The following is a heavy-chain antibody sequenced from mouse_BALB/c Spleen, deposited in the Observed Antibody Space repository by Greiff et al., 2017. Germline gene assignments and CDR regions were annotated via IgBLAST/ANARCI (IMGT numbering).Heavy chain of an antibody. V-gene: IGHV4-1*02. CDR1: GFDFSRYW. D-gene: IGHD2-3*01. CDR2: INPDSSTI. Sequence: EVKLMESGGGLVQPGGSLKLSCAASGFDFSRYWMSWVRQAPGKGLEWIGEINPDSSTINYTPSLKDKFIISRDNAKNTLYLQMSKVRSEDTALYYCARRGDGYYDYAMDYWGQGTSVTVSS. J-gene: IGHJ4*01. CDR3: ARRGDGYYDYAMDY.